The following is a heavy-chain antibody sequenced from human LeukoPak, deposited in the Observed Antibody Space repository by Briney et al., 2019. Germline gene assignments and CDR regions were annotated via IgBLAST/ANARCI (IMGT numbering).Heavy chain of an antibody. CDR2: IWYDGSNK. J-gene: IGHJ6*02. V-gene: IGHV3-33*01. CDR1: GFTFSSYG. Sequence: GGSLRLSCAVSGFTFSSYGMHWVRQAPGKGLEWVAVIWYDGSNKYYADSVKGRFTISRDNSKNTLYLQMNSLRAEDTAVYYCARYGKQWLVQDYYGMDVWGQGTTVTVS. D-gene: IGHD6-19*01. CDR3: ARYGKQWLVQDYYGMDV.